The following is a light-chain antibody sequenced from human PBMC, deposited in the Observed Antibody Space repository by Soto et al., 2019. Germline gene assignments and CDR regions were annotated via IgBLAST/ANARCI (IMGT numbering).Light chain of an antibody. Sequence: QSVLTQPPSVSAAPGQKVTISCSGSSSNIGENYVSWYQQLPGTAPKLLIYQNNKRPSGIPDRFSGSKSGTSATLGITGLQTGDGADYYCGTWDSSLSAWVFGGGTKLTVL. CDR2: QNN. CDR1: SSNIGENY. CDR3: GTWDSSLSAWV. V-gene: IGLV1-51*02. J-gene: IGLJ3*02.